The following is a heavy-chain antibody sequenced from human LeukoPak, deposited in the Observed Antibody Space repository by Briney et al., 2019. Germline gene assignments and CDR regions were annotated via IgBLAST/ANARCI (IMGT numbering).Heavy chain of an antibody. CDR2: ISYDGSNK. D-gene: IGHD2-8*01. CDR1: GFTFSSYA. J-gene: IGHJ6*02. CDR3: ARADYCTNGVCFRLLGMDV. V-gene: IGHV3-30*04. Sequence: PGRSLRLSCADSGFTFSSYAMHWVRQAPGKGLEWVAVISYDGSNKYYADSVKGRFTISRDNSKNTLYLQMNSLRAEDTAVYYCARADYCTNGVCFRLLGMDVWGQGATVTVSS.